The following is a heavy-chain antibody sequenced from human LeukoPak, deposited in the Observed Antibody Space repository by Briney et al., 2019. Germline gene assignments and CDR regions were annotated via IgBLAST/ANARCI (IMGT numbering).Heavy chain of an antibody. CDR1: GFTFSDYY. Sequence: GGSLRLSCAASGFTFSDYYMSWIRQAPGKGLEWVSYISSSGNTIYYADSVKGRFTISRDNAKNSLYLQMNSLRSEDTAVYYCARAPGIRDSRYYFDYWGQGTLVTVSS. CDR2: ISSSGNTI. V-gene: IGHV3-11*01. CDR3: ARAPGIRDSRYYFDY. J-gene: IGHJ4*02. D-gene: IGHD3-22*01.